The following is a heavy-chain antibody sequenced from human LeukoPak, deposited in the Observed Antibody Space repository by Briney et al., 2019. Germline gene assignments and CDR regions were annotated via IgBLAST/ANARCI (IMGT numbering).Heavy chain of an antibody. Sequence: SQTLSLTCTVSGGSISDYYWSWIRQPPGKGLEWIGYIYYSGSTTYNPSLKSRVTMPVDTAKNQFSLKLRSVTAADTAVYYCARGDFCSSSSCYLRPMDVWGKGTTVPVSS. CDR1: GGSISDYY. CDR2: IYYSGST. J-gene: IGHJ6*03. CDR3: ARGDFCSSSSCYLRPMDV. D-gene: IGHD2-2*01. V-gene: IGHV4-59*01.